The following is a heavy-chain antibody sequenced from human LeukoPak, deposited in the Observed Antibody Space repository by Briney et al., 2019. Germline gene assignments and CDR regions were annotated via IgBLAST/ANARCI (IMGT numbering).Heavy chain of an antibody. CDR2: IYSGGST. Sequence: GGSLRLSCAASGFTVSSSYMSWVRQAPGKGLEWVSVIYSGGSTYYADSVKGRFTISRDNSKNTLYLQMNSLRAEDTAVYYCARVNLGHFDYWGQGTLVTVSS. D-gene: IGHD1-26*01. CDR1: GFTVSSSY. CDR3: ARVNLGHFDY. V-gene: IGHV3-53*01. J-gene: IGHJ4*02.